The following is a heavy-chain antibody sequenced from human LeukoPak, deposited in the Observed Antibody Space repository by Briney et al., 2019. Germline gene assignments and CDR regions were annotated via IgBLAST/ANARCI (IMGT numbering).Heavy chain of an antibody. CDR3: ARDPGYSYGYLFDY. Sequence: GASVKVSCKASGYTFTTYGISWVRQAPGQGLEWMGWISAYNGNTNYAQKLQGRVTMTTDTSTSTVYMELSSLRSEDTAVYYCARDPGYSYGYLFDYWGQGTLVTVSS. CDR1: GYTFTTYG. J-gene: IGHJ4*02. CDR2: ISAYNGNT. D-gene: IGHD5-18*01. V-gene: IGHV1-18*01.